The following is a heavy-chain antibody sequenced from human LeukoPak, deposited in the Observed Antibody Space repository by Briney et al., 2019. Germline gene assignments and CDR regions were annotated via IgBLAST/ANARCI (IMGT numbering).Heavy chain of an antibody. Sequence: SETLSLTRAVYGGSFSGYYWSWIRQPPGKGLEWIGEINHSGSTNYNPSLKSRVTISVDTSKNQFSLKLSSVTAADTAVYYCARGDYGSGSFGYWGQGTLVTVSS. V-gene: IGHV4-34*01. J-gene: IGHJ4*02. CDR1: GGSFSGYY. CDR2: INHSGST. D-gene: IGHD3-10*01. CDR3: ARGDYGSGSFGY.